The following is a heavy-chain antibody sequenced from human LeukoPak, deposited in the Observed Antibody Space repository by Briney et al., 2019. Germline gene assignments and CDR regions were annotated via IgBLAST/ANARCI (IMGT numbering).Heavy chain of an antibody. CDR3: ARGSITMIVVVITLEPDFDY. Sequence: ASVKVSCKASGYTFTGYYMHWVRQAPGQGLEWMGWINPNSGGTNYAQKFQGRVTMTRDTSISTAYMELSRLRSDDTAVYYCARGSITMIVVVITLEPDFDYWGQGTLVTVSS. D-gene: IGHD3-22*01. CDR1: GYTFTGYY. V-gene: IGHV1-2*02. CDR2: INPNSGGT. J-gene: IGHJ4*02.